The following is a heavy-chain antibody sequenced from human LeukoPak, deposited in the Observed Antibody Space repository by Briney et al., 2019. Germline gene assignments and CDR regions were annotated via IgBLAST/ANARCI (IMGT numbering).Heavy chain of an antibody. V-gene: IGHV3-7*01. CDR3: ARDYDFWSGYYLIEGFFDY. Sequence: GGSLRLSCAASGFTFSSYWMSWVRQAPGKGLEWVANIKQDGSEEYYVDSVKGRFTISRDNAKNSLYLQMNSLRAEDTAVYYCARDYDFWSGYYLIEGFFDYWGQGTLVTVSS. CDR1: GFTFSSYW. J-gene: IGHJ4*02. CDR2: IKQDGSEE. D-gene: IGHD3-3*01.